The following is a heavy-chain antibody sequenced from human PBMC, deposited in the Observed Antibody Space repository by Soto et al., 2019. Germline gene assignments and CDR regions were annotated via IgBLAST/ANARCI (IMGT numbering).Heavy chain of an antibody. CDR1: GFTFSDYY. Sequence: PGGSLRLSCAASGFTFSDYYMSWFRQAPGKGLEWVSHISSRGSTIYHADSVKGRFTISRDNAKNSLYLQMNSLRAEDTAVYYCARVGPPSDYWGQGTLVTVSS. J-gene: IGHJ4*02. CDR2: ISSRGSTI. CDR3: ARVGPPSDY. V-gene: IGHV3-11*01.